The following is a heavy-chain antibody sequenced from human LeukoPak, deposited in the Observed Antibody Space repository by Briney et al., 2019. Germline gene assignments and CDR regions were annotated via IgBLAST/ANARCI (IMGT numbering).Heavy chain of an antibody. CDR3: ARGDPNYYGSGSYFIGWFDP. CDR2: INRSGST. D-gene: IGHD3-10*01. CDR1: GGSFSDYY. J-gene: IGHJ5*02. Sequence: PSETLSLTCAVYGGSFSDYYWTWIRQPPRKGLEWIGEINRSGSTNYKPSLKSRVTISVDTSKNQFSLKLSSVTAADTAVYYCARGDPNYYGSGSYFIGWFDPWGQGTLVTVSS. V-gene: IGHV4-34*01.